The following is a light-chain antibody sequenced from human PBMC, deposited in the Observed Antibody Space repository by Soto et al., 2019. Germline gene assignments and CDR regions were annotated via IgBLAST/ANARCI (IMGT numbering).Light chain of an antibody. V-gene: IGKV1-5*03. CDR2: KAS. CDR3: QQYNSYRLT. J-gene: IGKJ4*01. Sequence: DIQMTHSPSTLSASVGDIVTITCRASQSISSWLAWYQQKPGKAPKLLIYKASSLESGVPSRFSGSGSGTEFTLTISSLQPDDFATYYCQQYNSYRLTFGGGTKVDIK. CDR1: QSISSW.